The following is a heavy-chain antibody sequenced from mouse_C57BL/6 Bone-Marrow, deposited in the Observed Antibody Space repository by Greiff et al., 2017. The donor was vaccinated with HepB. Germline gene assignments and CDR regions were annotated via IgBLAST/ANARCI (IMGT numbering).Heavy chain of an antibody. CDR1: GYTFTSYG. D-gene: IGHD2-2*01. J-gene: IGHJ2*01. V-gene: IGHV1-81*01. CDR2: IYPRSGNT. Sequence: QVQLQQSGAELARPGASVKLSCNASGYTFTSYGISWVKQRTGQGLEWIGEIYPRSGNTYYNEKFKGKATLTADKSSSTAYMELRSLTSEDSAVYICARPGYDEGYYFDYWGQGTTLTVSS. CDR3: ARPGYDEGYYFDY.